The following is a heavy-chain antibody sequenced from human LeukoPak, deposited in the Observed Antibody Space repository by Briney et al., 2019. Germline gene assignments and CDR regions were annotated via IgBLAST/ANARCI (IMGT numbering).Heavy chain of an antibody. CDR2: INTDGSIT. CDR1: RFTFSNYW. CDR3: ASQVALGY. J-gene: IGHJ4*02. V-gene: IGHV3-74*01. D-gene: IGHD2-15*01. Sequence: GGSLRFSCAASRFTFSNYWMHWVRQGPGKGLVWVSHINTDGSITNYADSVKGRFTISRDNAKNTLYLQMNSLRVDDTAIYYCASQVALGYWGQGILVTVSS.